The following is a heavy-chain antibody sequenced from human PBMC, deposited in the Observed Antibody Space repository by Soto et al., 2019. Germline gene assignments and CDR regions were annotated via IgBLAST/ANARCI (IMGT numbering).Heavy chain of an antibody. CDR1: GGTFSSYA. Sequence: QVQLVQSGAEVKKPGSSVKVSCKASGGTFSSYAISWVRQAPGQGLEWMGGIIPIFGTANYAQKFQGRVTITADESTSTAYMELSSLRSEDTAVYYCATIRAPIFRVVRGYFDYWGQGTLVTVSS. CDR3: ATIRAPIFRVVRGYFDY. J-gene: IGHJ4*02. V-gene: IGHV1-69*01. D-gene: IGHD3-3*01. CDR2: IIPIFGTA.